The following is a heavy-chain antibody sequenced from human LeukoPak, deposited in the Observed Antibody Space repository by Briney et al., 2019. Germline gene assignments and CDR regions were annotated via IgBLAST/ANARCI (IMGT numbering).Heavy chain of an antibody. J-gene: IGHJ6*02. CDR2: INHSGST. CDR1: GGSFSGYY. CDR3: ARGGVRENRVYYGMDV. Sequence: PSETLSLTCAVYGGSFSGYYWSWIRQPPGKGLEWIGEINHSGSTNYDPSPKSRVTISVDTSKNQFSLKLRSVTAADTAVYYCARGGVRENRVYYGMDVWGQGTTVTVSS. D-gene: IGHD1-14*01. V-gene: IGHV4-34*01.